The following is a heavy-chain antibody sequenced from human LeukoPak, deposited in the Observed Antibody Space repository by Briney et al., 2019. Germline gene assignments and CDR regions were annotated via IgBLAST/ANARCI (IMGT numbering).Heavy chain of an antibody. CDR2: ISGSGGST. CDR3: AQGGGDFDY. J-gene: IGHJ4*02. D-gene: IGHD2-15*01. V-gene: IGHV3-23*01. CDR1: GFTFSSYS. Sequence: GGSLRLSCAASGFTFSSYSMNWVRQAPGKGLEWVSAISGSGGSTYYADSVKGRFTISRDNSKNTLYLQMNSLRAEDTAVYYCAQGGGDFDYWGQGTLVTVSS.